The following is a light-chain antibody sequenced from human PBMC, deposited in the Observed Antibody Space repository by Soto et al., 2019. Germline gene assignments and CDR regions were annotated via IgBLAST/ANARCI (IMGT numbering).Light chain of an antibody. CDR3: QQYYRYPWT. CDR2: KAS. CDR1: QSVDTC. J-gene: IGKJ1*01. V-gene: IGKV1-5*03. Sequence: DIQMTQSPSTLSASVGDRVTITCRASQSVDTCLAWYQQKPGKAPHLLIYKASSLEAGVPSRFSGSGYVPQFTLTISSLQPDDFATYYCQQYYRYPWTFGQGTKVEIK.